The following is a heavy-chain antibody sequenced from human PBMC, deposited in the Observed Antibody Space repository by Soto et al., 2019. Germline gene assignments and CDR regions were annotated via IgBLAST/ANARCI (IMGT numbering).Heavy chain of an antibody. Sequence: SETLSLTCNVSGAAINVYYWSWLRQSAGRGLEWIGRVYTTGNANYNPSLRGRVSISVDTSKSQVSLKLTSATAADTAIYFCVRDRLNWFDPWGRGTLVTVSS. CDR3: VRDRLNWFDP. V-gene: IGHV4-4*07. CDR2: VYTTGNA. CDR1: GAAINVYY. J-gene: IGHJ5*02.